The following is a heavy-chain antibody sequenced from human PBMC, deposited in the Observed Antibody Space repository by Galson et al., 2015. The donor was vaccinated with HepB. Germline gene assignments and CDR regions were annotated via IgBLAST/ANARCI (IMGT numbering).Heavy chain of an antibody. CDR1: GGSFSGYY. D-gene: IGHD2-2*01. CDR3: ASMPAGNYYGMDV. Sequence: ETLSLTCAVYGGSFSGYYWSWIRQPPGKGLEWIGEINHSGSTNYNPSLKSRVTISVDTSKNQFSLKLSSVTAADTAVYYCASMPAGNYYGMDVWGQGTTVTVSS. J-gene: IGHJ6*02. CDR2: INHSGST. V-gene: IGHV4-34*01.